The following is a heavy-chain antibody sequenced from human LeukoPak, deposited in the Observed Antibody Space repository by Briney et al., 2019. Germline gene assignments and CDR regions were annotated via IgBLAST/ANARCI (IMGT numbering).Heavy chain of an antibody. CDR2: INPNSGGT. D-gene: IGHD4-17*01. CDR1: GYTFTGYY. J-gene: IGHJ4*02. CDR3: ARVLRAAYGDLDY. Sequence: GASVKVSCKASGYTFTGYYMHWVRQAPGQGLEWMGWINPNSGGTNYAQKFQGRVTMTRDTSISTAYMELSRLRSDDTAVYYRARVLRAAYGDLDYWGQGTLVTVSS. V-gene: IGHV1-2*02.